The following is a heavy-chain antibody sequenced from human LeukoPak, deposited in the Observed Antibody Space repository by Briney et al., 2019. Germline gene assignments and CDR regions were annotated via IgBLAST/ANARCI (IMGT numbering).Heavy chain of an antibody. CDR1: GFTVSYTY. Sequence: GGSLRLSCAASGFTVSYTYMTWVRQAPGKGLEWVSVIYSDGSTSYADSVKGRFAISRDNSKNTLYLQVNSLRAEDTAVYYCSSGEYGGQGTLVTVSS. CDR2: IYSDGST. CDR3: SSGEY. V-gene: IGHV3-53*01. J-gene: IGHJ4*02. D-gene: IGHD3-10*01.